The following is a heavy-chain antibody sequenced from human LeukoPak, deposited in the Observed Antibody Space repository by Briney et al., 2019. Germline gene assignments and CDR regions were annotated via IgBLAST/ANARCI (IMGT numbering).Heavy chain of an antibody. CDR3: AKAGGSVPFDY. J-gene: IGHJ4*02. Sequence: PGGSLRLSCAASGFTFSSYGMHWVRQAPGKGLEWVAVISYDGSNKYYADSVKGRFTISRDNSKNTLYLQMNSLRAEGTAVYYCAKAGGSVPFDYWGQGTLVTVSS. CDR2: ISYDGSNK. D-gene: IGHD2-2*01. V-gene: IGHV3-30*18. CDR1: GFTFSSYG.